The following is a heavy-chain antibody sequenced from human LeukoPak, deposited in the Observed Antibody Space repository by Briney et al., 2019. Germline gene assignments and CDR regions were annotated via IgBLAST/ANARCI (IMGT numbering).Heavy chain of an antibody. CDR2: INPNGGGT. V-gene: IGHV1-2*02. CDR3: ARGDGYSSTRPFDY. J-gene: IGHJ4*02. CDR1: GYTFTGYY. Sequence: ASVKVSCKASGYTFTGYYIHWVRQAPGQGLEWMGWINPNGGGTNSAQKFQGRVTVTRDTSISTAYMELSRLTSDDTAIYYCARGDGYSSTRPFDYWGQGTLVTVSS. D-gene: IGHD6-13*01.